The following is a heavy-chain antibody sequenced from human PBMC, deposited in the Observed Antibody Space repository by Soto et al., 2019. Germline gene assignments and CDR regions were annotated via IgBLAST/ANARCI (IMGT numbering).Heavy chain of an antibody. D-gene: IGHD2-2*01. CDR2: LIPIFGTA. CDR1: GSTFSNYG. CDR3: ARVRLTSQNIPKGWFDP. Sequence: SVKVSCKASGSTFSNYGISWVRQAPGQGLEWMGGLIPIFGTANYAQSFQDRVTITADESTSTAYMELSSLRSEDTAVYYCARVRLTSQNIPKGWFDPWGQGTVVTVSS. J-gene: IGHJ5*02. V-gene: IGHV1-69*13.